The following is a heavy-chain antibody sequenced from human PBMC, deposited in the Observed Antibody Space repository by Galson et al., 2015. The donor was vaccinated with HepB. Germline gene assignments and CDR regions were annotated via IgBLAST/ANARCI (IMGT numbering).Heavy chain of an antibody. CDR3: AKGDKLGWPTHDAFHI. J-gene: IGHJ3*02. CDR2: ISYDGSHQ. V-gene: IGHV3-30*04. D-gene: IGHD7-27*01. CDR1: GISFSNYA. Sequence: SLRLSCAASGISFSNYAMHWVRQAPGQGLEWVAVISYDGSHQYYGDSVKGRFIISRDNSKSTLFLQMNSLRAEDTAVYYCAKGDKLGWPTHDAFHIWGQGTVVTVSS.